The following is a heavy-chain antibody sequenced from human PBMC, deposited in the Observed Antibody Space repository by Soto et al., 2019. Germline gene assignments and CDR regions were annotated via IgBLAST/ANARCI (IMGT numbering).Heavy chain of an antibody. D-gene: IGHD2-8*02. CDR1: GGSISGFF. V-gene: IGHV4-59*08. Sequence: SETLSLTCTVSGGSISGFFGSWIRQSPGKGLEWIGYIYYNGNTNYNPSLKSRVTISVDTSKNQFSVKLSSVTGADTAVYYCARIGSGWGRTEFDYWGEGILVTVSS. CDR2: IYYNGNT. CDR3: ARIGSGWGRTEFDY. J-gene: IGHJ4*02.